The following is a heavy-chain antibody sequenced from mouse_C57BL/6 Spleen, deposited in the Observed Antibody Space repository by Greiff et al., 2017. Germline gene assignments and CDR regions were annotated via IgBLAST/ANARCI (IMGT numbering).Heavy chain of an antibody. CDR1: GYTFTSYW. CDR2: IHPSDSDT. D-gene: IGHD1-1*01. Sequence: VQLQQSGAELVKPGASVKVSCKASGYTFTSYWMHWVKQRPGQGLEWIGRIHPSDSDTNYNQKFKGKATLTVEKSSSTAYMQLSSLTSEDSAVYYCAIGSSPYYYAMDYWGQGTSVTVSS. CDR3: AIGSSPYYYAMDY. V-gene: IGHV1-74*01. J-gene: IGHJ4*01.